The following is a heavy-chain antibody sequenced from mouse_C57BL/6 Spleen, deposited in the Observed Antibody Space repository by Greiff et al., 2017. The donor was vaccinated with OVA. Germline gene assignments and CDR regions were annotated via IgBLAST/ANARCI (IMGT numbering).Heavy chain of an antibody. Sequence: VQLQQSVAELVRPGASVKLSCTASGFNIKNTYMHWVKQRPEQGLEWIGRIAPANGNTKYAPKFQGKATITADTPSNTAYLQLSSLTSEDTSIYYCASFYYGSLNWYFDVWGTGTTVTVSS. CDR1: GFNIKNTY. CDR2: IAPANGNT. V-gene: IGHV14-3*01. CDR3: ASFYYGSLNWYFDV. D-gene: IGHD1-1*01. J-gene: IGHJ1*03.